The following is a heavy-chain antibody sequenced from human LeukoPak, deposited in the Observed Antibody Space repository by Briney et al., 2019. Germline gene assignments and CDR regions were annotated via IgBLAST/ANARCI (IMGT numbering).Heavy chain of an antibody. CDR1: GFTFSDYY. Sequence: GGSLRLSCAASGFTFSDYYMGWIRQAPGKGLQWVSYISASGDTIYYSDSVKGRFTISRDNAKNSLYLQMNSLGAEDTAVYYCAELGITMIGGVWGKGTTVTISS. J-gene: IGHJ6*04. D-gene: IGHD3-10*02. CDR3: AELGITMIGGV. CDR2: ISASGDTI. V-gene: IGHV3-11*04.